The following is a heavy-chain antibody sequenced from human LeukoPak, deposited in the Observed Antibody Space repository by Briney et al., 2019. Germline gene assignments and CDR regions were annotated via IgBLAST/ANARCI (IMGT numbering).Heavy chain of an antibody. CDR2: MNPNSGNT. CDR1: GYTFTSYD. Sequence: GASVKVSCKASGYTFTSYDINWVRQATGQGLEWMGWMNPNSGNTGYAQKFQGRVTMTRNTSISTAYMELSSLRSEDTAVYYCARDGYSGRGKSLPTRWGLAHHYWVQVTLVTGFS. V-gene: IGHV1-8*01. CDR3: ARDGYSGRGKSLPTRWGLAHHY. J-gene: IGHJ4*02. D-gene: IGHD6-13*01.